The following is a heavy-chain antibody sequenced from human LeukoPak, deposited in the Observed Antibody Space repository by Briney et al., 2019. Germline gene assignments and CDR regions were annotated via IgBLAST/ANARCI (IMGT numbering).Heavy chain of an antibody. CDR2: ISGSGGST. Sequence: GGSLRLSCAASGFTFSSNWMSWVRLAPGKGLEWVSAISGSGGSTYYADSVKGRFTISRDNSKNTLYLQMNSLRAEDTAVYYCAKAYGSGSYGSIFDYWGQGTLVTVSS. CDR3: AKAYGSGSYGSIFDY. CDR1: GFTFSSNW. J-gene: IGHJ4*02. D-gene: IGHD3-10*01. V-gene: IGHV3-23*01.